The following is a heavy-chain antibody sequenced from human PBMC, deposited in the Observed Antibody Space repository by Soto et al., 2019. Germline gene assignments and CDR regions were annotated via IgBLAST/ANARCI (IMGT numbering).Heavy chain of an antibody. CDR3: AKDITIFGEALYYFDY. CDR2: ISGSGGST. CDR1: GFTFSSYA. V-gene: IGHV3-23*01. Sequence: GGSLRLSCAASGFTFSSYAMSWVRQAPGKGLEWVSAISGSGGSTYYADSVKGRFTISRDNSKNTLYLQMNSLRAEDTAVYYCAKDITIFGEALYYFDYWGQGTLVTVSS. J-gene: IGHJ4*02. D-gene: IGHD3-3*01.